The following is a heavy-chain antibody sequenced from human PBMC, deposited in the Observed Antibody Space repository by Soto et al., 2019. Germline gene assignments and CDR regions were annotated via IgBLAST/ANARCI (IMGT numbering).Heavy chain of an antibody. Sequence: GGSLRLSCAASGFTFSSYAMSWVRQAPGKGLEWVSAISGSGGSTYYADSVKGRFTISRDNSKNTLYLQMNSLRAEDTAVYYCAKDPNYDFWSGYYDWGQGTLVTVSS. V-gene: IGHV3-23*01. CDR2: ISGSGGST. CDR3: AKDPNYDFWSGYYD. J-gene: IGHJ4*02. D-gene: IGHD3-3*01. CDR1: GFTFSSYA.